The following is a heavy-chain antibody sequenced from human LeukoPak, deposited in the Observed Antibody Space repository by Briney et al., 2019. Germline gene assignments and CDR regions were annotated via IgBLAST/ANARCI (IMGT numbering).Heavy chain of an antibody. Sequence: GGSLRLSCAVSGFTVSSNYMSWVRQAPGKGLEWVSIIYSGGTTYYADSVEGRFTISRDNSKNTLYLQMNSLRADDTAVYFCARCHSAWFLQIDAFDIWGQGTMVTVSS. V-gene: IGHV3-53*01. J-gene: IGHJ3*02. CDR3: ARCHSAWFLQIDAFDI. CDR1: GFTVSSNY. CDR2: IYSGGTT. D-gene: IGHD3-22*01.